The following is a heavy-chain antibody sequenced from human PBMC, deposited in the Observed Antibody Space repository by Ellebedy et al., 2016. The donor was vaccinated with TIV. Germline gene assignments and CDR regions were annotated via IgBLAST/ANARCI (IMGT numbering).Heavy chain of an antibody. D-gene: IGHD2-2*01. Sequence: ASVKVSCXVSGYTLTELSMHWVRQAPGKGLEWMGGFDPEDGETIYAQKFQGRVTMTEDTSTDTAYMELSSLRSEDTAVYYCARAPYCSSTSCYLYTNWFDPWGQGTLVTVSS. CDR2: FDPEDGET. CDR1: GYTLTELS. V-gene: IGHV1-24*01. J-gene: IGHJ5*02. CDR3: ARAPYCSSTSCYLYTNWFDP.